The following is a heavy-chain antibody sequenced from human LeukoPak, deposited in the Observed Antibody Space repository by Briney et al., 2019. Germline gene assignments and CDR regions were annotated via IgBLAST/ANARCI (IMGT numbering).Heavy chain of an antibody. J-gene: IGHJ6*04. Sequence: GESLKISCKGSGYSFTTYWIAWVRQMPGKGLEWIGIIYTGDSDTRYSPSFQGQVTISADKSISTAFLQWSSLKASDTAMYYCARQQVAYYYYYGMDVWGKGTTVTVSS. CDR3: ARQQVAYYYYYGMDV. D-gene: IGHD2-15*01. CDR2: IYTGDSDT. CDR1: GYSFTTYW. V-gene: IGHV5-51*01.